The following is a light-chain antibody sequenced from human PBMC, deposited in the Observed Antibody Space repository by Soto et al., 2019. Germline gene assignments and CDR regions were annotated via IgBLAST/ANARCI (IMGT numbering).Light chain of an antibody. CDR3: QAWDSSTYV. Sequence: SYELTQPPSVSVSPGQTASLTCSGDKLGDKYACWYQQKPAQSPVLVIYQDSKRPSGIPERFSGSNSGNTATLTISGTQAMDEADYYCQAWDSSTYVFGTGTKLTVL. J-gene: IGLJ1*01. CDR1: KLGDKY. V-gene: IGLV3-1*01. CDR2: QDS.